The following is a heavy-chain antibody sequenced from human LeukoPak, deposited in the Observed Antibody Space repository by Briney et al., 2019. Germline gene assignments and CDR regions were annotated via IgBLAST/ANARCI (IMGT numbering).Heavy chain of an antibody. CDR3: AKDIEDLYQLAFDY. CDR1: GFTFSSYG. V-gene: IGHV3-23*01. D-gene: IGHD2-2*01. Sequence: GGSLRLSCAASGFTFSSYGMSWVRQAPGKGLEWVSAISGSGGSTYYADSVKGRFTISRDNSKNTLYLQMNSLRAEDTAVYYCAKDIEDLYQLAFDYWGQGTLVTVSS. CDR2: ISGSGGST. J-gene: IGHJ4*02.